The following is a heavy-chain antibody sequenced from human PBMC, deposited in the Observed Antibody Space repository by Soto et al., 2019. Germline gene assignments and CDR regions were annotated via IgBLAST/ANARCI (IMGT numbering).Heavy chain of an antibody. D-gene: IGHD4-4*01. V-gene: IGHV4-59*12. CDR2: IYYSGST. CDR3: ARVVRGSTVTLSRRYYYYYMDV. CDR1: GYSISSYY. Sequence: PSETLSLTCTLSGYSISSYYWSLIRQPPGKGLEWMGDIYYSGSTNYNPSLKSRVTISVDTSKNQFSLKLSSVTAADTAVYYCARVVRGSTVTLSRRYYYYYMDVWGKGTTVTVSS. J-gene: IGHJ6*03.